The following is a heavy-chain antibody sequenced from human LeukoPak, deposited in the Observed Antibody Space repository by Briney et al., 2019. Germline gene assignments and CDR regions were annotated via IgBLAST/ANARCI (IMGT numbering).Heavy chain of an antibody. J-gene: IGHJ3*02. CDR1: GFTVSSNY. D-gene: IGHD5-18*01. V-gene: IGHV3-53*01. Sequence: GGSLRLSCAASGFTVSSNYMSWVRQAPGKGLEWVSVIYSGGSTYYADSVKGRFTISRDNSKNTLYLQMNSLRAEDTAVYHCARVGNGYKGGGAFDIWGQGTMVTVSS. CDR2: IYSGGST. CDR3: ARVGNGYKGGGAFDI.